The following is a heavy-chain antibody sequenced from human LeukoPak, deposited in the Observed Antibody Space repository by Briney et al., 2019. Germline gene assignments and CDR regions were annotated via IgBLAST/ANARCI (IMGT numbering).Heavy chain of an antibody. D-gene: IGHD6-19*01. V-gene: IGHV3-9*03. CDR2: ISWNSGSI. J-gene: IGHJ4*02. Sequence: PGRSLRLSCAASGFTFDDYAMHWVRQAPRKGLEWVSGISWNSGSIGYADSVKGRFTISRDNAKNSLYLQMNSLRAEDMALYYCAKDSPGVAGYFVYWGQGTLVTVSS. CDR1: GFTFDDYA. CDR3: AKDSPGVAGYFVY.